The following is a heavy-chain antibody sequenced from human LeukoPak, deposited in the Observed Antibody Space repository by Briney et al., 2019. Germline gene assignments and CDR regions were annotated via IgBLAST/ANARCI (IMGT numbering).Heavy chain of an antibody. CDR2: FDPEDGET. CDR1: GYTFTDYY. V-gene: IGHV1-24*01. J-gene: IGHJ4*02. D-gene: IGHD6-19*01. Sequence: ASVKVSCKASGYTFTDYYMHWVQQAPGKGLEWMGGFDPEDGETIYAQKFQGRVTMTEDTSTDTAYMELSSLRSEDTAVYYCATDRSGWYYFDSWGQGTLVTVSS. CDR3: ATDRSGWYYFDS.